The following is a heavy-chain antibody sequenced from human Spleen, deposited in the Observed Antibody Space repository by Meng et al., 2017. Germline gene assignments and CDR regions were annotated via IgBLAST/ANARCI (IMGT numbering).Heavy chain of an antibody. CDR2: INTDASIT. Sequence: GESLKISCAASGFTFSSYNMHWVRQTPGEGLVWVSRINTDASITTYADSVKGRFTISRDDAKNTLFLQMDNLRAEDTAVYYCAGDTFAVRGLFDYWGQGTLVTVSS. CDR3: AGDTFAVRGLFDY. J-gene: IGHJ4*02. D-gene: IGHD3-10*01. V-gene: IGHV3-74*03. CDR1: GFTFSSYN.